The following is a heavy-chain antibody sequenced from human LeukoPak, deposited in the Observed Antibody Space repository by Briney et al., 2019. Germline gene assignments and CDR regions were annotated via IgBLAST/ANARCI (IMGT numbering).Heavy chain of an antibody. D-gene: IGHD3-3*01. J-gene: IGHJ3*02. CDR2: IYYSGST. V-gene: IGHV4-59*12. Sequence: SETLSLTCTVSGGSISSYYWSWIRQPPGKGLEWIGYIYYSGSTYYNPSLKSRVTISVDTSKNQFSLKLSSVTAADTAVYYCARDYRRVITIFGVSAGDAFDIWGQGTMVTVSS. CDR1: GGSISSYY. CDR3: ARDYRRVITIFGVSAGDAFDI.